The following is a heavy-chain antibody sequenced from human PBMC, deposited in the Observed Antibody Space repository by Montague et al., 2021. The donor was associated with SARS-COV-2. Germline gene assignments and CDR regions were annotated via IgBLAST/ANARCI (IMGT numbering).Heavy chain of an antibody. CDR1: GGSISSYY. CDR2: IYYSGST. CDR3: ARLEAGDCSGGSCYSSWFDP. J-gene: IGHJ5*02. V-gene: IGHV4-59*08. D-gene: IGHD2-15*01. Sequence: SETLCLTCTVSGGSISSYYWSWIRQPPGKGLEWIGYIYYSGSTNYNPSLKSRVTISVDTSKNQFSLKLSSVTAADTAVYYCARLEAGDCSGGSCYSSWFDPWGQGTLVTVSS.